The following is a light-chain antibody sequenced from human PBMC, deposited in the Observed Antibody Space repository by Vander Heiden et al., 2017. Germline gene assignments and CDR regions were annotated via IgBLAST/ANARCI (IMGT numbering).Light chain of an antibody. J-gene: IGLJ3*02. CDR2: DTT. CDR3: LLVYGGICV. CDR1: PGAVTSGHY. Sequence: QAVVTQEPSLTVSPGGTVTLTCGSSPGAVTSGHYPYWFQQKPGQAPKTLIYDTTNKQSWTPARFSGSLLGGKAALTLSGAQPEDEAEYYCLLVYGGICVIGGGTKLTVL. V-gene: IGLV7-46*01.